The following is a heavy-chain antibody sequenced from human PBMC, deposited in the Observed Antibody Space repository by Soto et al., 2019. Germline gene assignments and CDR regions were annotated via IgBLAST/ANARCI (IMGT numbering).Heavy chain of an antibody. Sequence: QVQLVQSGAEVKKPGASVKVSCKASGYTFSSYHISWVRQAPGQGLEWMGWISAYNGNTNYAQKLQGRVTMTTDTTTTPAYMQLTSLISDETAVYYSARDGPPTEQWGQETLVSVSS. V-gene: IGHV1-18*01. J-gene: IGHJ4*02. CDR1: GYTFSSYH. CDR3: ARDGPPTEQ. CDR2: ISAYNGNT.